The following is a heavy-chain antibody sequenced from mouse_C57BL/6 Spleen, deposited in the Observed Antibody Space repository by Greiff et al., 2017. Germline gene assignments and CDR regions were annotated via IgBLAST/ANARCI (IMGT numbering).Heavy chain of an antibody. CDR1: GYTFTSYW. CDR3: ARSLTTGVGAMDY. CDR2: IDPSDSET. Sequence: QVQLQQPGAELVRPGSSVKLSCKASGYTFTSYWMHWVKQRPIQGLEWIGNIDPSDSETHYNQKFKDKATLTVDKSSSTAYMQLSSLTSEDSAVYYCARSLTTGVGAMDYWGQGTSVTVSS. J-gene: IGHJ4*01. D-gene: IGHD1-1*01. V-gene: IGHV1-52*01.